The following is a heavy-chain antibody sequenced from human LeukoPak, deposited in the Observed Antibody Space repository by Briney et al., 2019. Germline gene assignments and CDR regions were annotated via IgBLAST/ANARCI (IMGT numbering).Heavy chain of an antibody. J-gene: IGHJ4*02. D-gene: IGHD3-22*01. V-gene: IGHV3-30-3*01. CDR3: ARSIDYYDSSGPSD. CDR2: ISYDGSNK. CDR1: GFTFSSYA. Sequence: GGSLRLSCAASGFTFSSYAMHWVRQAPGKGLEWVAVISYDGSNKYYADSVKGRFTISRDNSENTLYLQMNSLRAEDTAVYYCARSIDYYDSSGPSDWGQGTLVTVSS.